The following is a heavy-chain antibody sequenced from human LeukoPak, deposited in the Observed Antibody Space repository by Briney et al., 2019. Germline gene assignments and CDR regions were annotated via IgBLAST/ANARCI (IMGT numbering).Heavy chain of an antibody. J-gene: IGHJ2*01. CDR3: AKAQSGWTDWYFDL. Sequence: GGSLRLSCAASGFTFDDYTMHWVRQAPGKGLEWVSLISWDGGSTYYADSVKGRFTISRDNSKNSLYLQMNSLRTEDTALYYRAKAQSGWTDWYFDLWGRGTLVTVSS. CDR2: ISWDGGST. CDR1: GFTFDDYT. D-gene: IGHD6-19*01. V-gene: IGHV3-43*01.